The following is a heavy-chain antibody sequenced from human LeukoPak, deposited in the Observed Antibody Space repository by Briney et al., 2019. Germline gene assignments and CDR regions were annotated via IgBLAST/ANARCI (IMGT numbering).Heavy chain of an antibody. CDR3: AGRMGGSGFDP. J-gene: IGHJ5*02. V-gene: IGHV4-59*08. D-gene: IGHD3-10*01. Sequence: SETLSLTCTVSGGSISIYYWSWIRQPPGKGLEWIGYIYYSGSTNYNPSLKSRVTISVDTSKNQFSLKLSSVTAADTAVYYCAGRMGGSGFDPWGQGTLVTVSS. CDR2: IYYSGST. CDR1: GGSISIYY.